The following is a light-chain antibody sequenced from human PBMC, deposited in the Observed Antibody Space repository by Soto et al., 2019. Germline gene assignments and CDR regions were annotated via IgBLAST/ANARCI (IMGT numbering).Light chain of an antibody. CDR3: CSYTTSSTRV. J-gene: IGLJ1*01. V-gene: IGLV1-51*01. CDR1: SSNIGNNY. CDR2: ENN. Sequence: QSVLTQPPSVSAAPGQKVTISCSGSSSNIGNNYVSWYQQLPGTAPKLLIYENNKRPSGIPDRFSGSKSGTSATLGITGLQTGDEADYYCCSYTTSSTRVFGSGTKVTVL.